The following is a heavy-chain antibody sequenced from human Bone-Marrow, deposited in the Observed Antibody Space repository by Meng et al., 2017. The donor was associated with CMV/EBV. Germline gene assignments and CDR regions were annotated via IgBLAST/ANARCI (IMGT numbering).Heavy chain of an antibody. V-gene: IGHV3-7*01. J-gene: IGHJ4*02. CDR1: GFTFSSSW. Sequence: GGSLRLSCAASGFTFSSSWMSWVRQAPGKGLEWVANIKFDGGEIYYVDPVKGRFTISRDNAKNSLYLQMNGLRAEDTAVYYCARDPHFGALDYWGQGNRV. CDR2: IKFDGGEI. CDR3: ARDPHFGALDY. D-gene: IGHD3-10*01.